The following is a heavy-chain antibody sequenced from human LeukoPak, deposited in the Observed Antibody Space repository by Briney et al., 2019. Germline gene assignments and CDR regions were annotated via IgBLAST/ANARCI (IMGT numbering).Heavy chain of an antibody. CDR2: IYYSGNT. D-gene: IGHD3-22*01. Sequence: PSETLSLTCTVSGGSISISSYYWGWIRQPPGKGLEWIGHIYYSGNTIYNPSLKSRVTISVDTSKNQFSLKLTSVTTADTAVYYCAGEDYFDSSGYASWRFDIWGQGTMVTVSS. CDR1: GGSISISSYY. J-gene: IGHJ3*02. CDR3: AGEDYFDSSGYASWRFDI. V-gene: IGHV4-61*01.